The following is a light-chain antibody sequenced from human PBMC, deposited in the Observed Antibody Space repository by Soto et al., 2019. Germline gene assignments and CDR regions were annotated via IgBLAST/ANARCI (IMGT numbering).Light chain of an antibody. V-gene: IGKV1-5*01. CDR1: QSISTW. Sequence: DIQITQSPSTLSASVGDRATISCRASQSISTWLAWYQQKPGKAPKLLIYDASSLESGVPSRFRGSGSGTEFTLTISRLQPDDFETYYCQQYNSYSWTFGQGTKVDIK. CDR3: QQYNSYSWT. CDR2: DAS. J-gene: IGKJ1*01.